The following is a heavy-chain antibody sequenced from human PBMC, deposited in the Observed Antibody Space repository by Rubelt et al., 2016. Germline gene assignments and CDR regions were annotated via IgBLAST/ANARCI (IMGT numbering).Heavy chain of an antibody. Sequence: GLDWIGSFCYGRTTYYHQSLRTRVTVSTDTSRNQISLRLSSVTAAHTAVYYCARQRIVRDMTIGGWFDPWGQGSLVTVSS. D-gene: IGHD1-26*01. CDR3: ARQRIVRDMTIGGWFDP. V-gene: IGHV4-39*01. J-gene: IGHJ5*02. CDR2: FCYGRTT.